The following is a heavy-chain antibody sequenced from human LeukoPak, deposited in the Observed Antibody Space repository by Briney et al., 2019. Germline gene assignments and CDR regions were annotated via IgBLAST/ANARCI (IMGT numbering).Heavy chain of an antibody. J-gene: IGHJ4*02. CDR3: AKEQVSRGATPPFDY. V-gene: IGHV3-23*01. CDR1: GFTFSSYA. CDR2: ISGSGGST. Sequence: PGGSLRLSCAASGFTFSSYAMHWVRQAPGKGLEWVSAISGSGGSTYYADSVKGRFTISRDNSKNTLYLQMNSLRAEDTAVYYCAKEQVSRGATPPFDYWGQGTLVTVSS. D-gene: IGHD1-26*01.